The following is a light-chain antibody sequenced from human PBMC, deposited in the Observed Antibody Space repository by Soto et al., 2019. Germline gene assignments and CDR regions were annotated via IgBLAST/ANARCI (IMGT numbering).Light chain of an antibody. V-gene: IGKV3-15*01. CDR3: QQYGSSPLT. Sequence: EKLMSQSPATLSVSPGERVTLSCRASQNIHNHMSWFLQKPGQTPRLLIYDAIIRAADVPARFSGSWSGTEFTLIISRLGPEDFAVYYCQQYGSSPLTFGGGTKVEIK. CDR1: QNIHNH. J-gene: IGKJ4*01. CDR2: DAI.